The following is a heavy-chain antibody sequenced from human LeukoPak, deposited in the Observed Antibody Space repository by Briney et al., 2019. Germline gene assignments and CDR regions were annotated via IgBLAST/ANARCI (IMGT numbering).Heavy chain of an antibody. CDR3: ARSTGYSYGVNFDY. V-gene: IGHV4-59*01. D-gene: IGHD5-18*01. J-gene: IGHJ4*02. Sequence: PSGTLSLTCTVSGGSISSYYWSWIRQPPGKGLEWIGYIYYSGSTNYNPSLKSRVTISVDTSKNQFSLKLSSVTAADTAVYYCARSTGYSYGVNFDYWGQGTLVTVSS. CDR1: GGSISSYY. CDR2: IYYSGST.